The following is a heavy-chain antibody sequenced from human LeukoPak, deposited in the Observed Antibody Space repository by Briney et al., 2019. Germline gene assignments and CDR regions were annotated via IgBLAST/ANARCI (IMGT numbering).Heavy chain of an antibody. V-gene: IGHV3-21*01. J-gene: IGHJ4*02. Sequence: GGSLRLSCAASGFTFSSYSMNWVRQAPGKGLEWVSSISSSSSYIYYADPVKGRFTISRDNSKNTLHLQMNSLRAEDTAVYYCAKDLEYYDSSGYYFDYWGQGTLVTVSS. CDR1: GFTFSSYS. D-gene: IGHD3-22*01. CDR3: AKDLEYYDSSGYYFDY. CDR2: ISSSSSYI.